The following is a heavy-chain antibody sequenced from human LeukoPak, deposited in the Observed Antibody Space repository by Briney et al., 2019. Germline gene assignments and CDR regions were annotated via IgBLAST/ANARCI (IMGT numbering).Heavy chain of an antibody. CDR1: GFTFSSYW. CDR2: IKQDGSEK. Sequence: GGSLRLSCAASGFTFSSYWMSWVRQAPGKGLEWVANIKQDGSEKYYVDSVKGRFTISRDNAKNSLYLQMNSLRAEDTAVYYCARDVSYGYYYAYYFDYWGQGTLVTVS. V-gene: IGHV3-7*01. J-gene: IGHJ4*02. D-gene: IGHD3-22*01. CDR3: ARDVSYGYYYAYYFDY.